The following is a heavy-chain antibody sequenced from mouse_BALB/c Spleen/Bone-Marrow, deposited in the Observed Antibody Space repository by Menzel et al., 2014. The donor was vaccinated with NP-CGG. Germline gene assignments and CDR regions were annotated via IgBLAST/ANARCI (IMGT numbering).Heavy chain of an antibody. D-gene: IGHD2-3*01. CDR3: TRDGDGYYPYTLDN. J-gene: IGHJ4*01. Sequence: QVQLQQPGAELVRPGASVKLSCRALGYTFTDYEIHWVKQTPVHGLEWIGAIHPRSGGTAYNQKFKGKATLTADQSSSIAYMELSSLTSEDSAVYYCTRDGDGYYPYTLDNWGQGTSVTVSS. CDR2: IHPRSGGT. V-gene: IGHV1-15*01. CDR1: GYTFTDYE.